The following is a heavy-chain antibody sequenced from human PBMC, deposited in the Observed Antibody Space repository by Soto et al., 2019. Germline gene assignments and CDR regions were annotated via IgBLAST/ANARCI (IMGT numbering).Heavy chain of an antibody. Sequence: RESLKISCMFSGGTFGNYWIALVRQVPGKGLEWMGIIYVRDSDTRYSPSFQGQVTISADKSISTAYLQWSRLKASDTAIYYCARHESTYFDYWGQGTLVTVSS. CDR3: ARHESTYFDY. V-gene: IGHV5-51*01. CDR1: GGTFGNYW. J-gene: IGHJ4*02. CDR2: IYVRDSDT.